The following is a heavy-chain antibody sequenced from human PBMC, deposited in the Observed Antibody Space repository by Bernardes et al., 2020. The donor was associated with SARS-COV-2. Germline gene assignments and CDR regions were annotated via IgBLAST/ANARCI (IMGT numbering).Heavy chain of an antibody. D-gene: IGHD6-13*01. CDR2: LSSSGRTI. CDR3: ARDGYSSSWLHYFDY. J-gene: IGHJ4*02. Sequence: SFAASGFTFRDSYMSWILQGPGPGLAWVSYLSSSGRTIYYADSGKGRFTISRDIAKNSLYLQMNSLRAEDTAVYYCARDGYSSSWLHYFDYWGQVTLVTISS. V-gene: IGHV3-11*01. CDR1: GFTFRDSY.